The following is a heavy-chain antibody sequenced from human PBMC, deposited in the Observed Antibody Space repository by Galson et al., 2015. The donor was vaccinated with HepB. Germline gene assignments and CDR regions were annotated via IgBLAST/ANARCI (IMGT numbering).Heavy chain of an antibody. J-gene: IGHJ3*02. V-gene: IGHV3-21*01. CDR2: ISSSSSYI. Sequence: SLRLSCAASGFTFSSYSMNWVRQAPGKGLEWVSSISSSSSYIYYADSVKGRFTISRDNAKNSLYLQMNSLRAEDTAVYYCASLTGYHKDASDIWGQGTMVTVSS. CDR1: GFTFSSYS. CDR3: ASLTGYHKDASDI. D-gene: IGHD3-9*01.